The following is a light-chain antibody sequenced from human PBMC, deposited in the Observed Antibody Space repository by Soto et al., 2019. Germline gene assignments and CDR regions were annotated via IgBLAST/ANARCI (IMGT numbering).Light chain of an antibody. CDR3: QVWDFVTE. Sequence: SYELTQPPSVAVAPGQAATITCGGYIIGSKSVHWYQQKPGQAPLFVIYADSDRPSGIPERFSGSNSGNTATLTISTVEAGDEAVYYCQVWDFVTEFGGGTKLTVL. V-gene: IGLV3-21*02. CDR1: IIGSKS. J-gene: IGLJ3*02. CDR2: ADS.